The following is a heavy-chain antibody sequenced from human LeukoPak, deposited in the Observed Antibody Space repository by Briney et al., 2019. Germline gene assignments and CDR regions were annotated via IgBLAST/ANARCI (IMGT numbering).Heavy chain of an antibody. V-gene: IGHV4-39*01. CDR2: IYYSGST. D-gene: IGHD4-17*01. Sequence: SETLSLTCTVSGGSISSSSYYWGWIRQPPGKGLEWIGSIYYSGSTYYNPSLKSRVTISVDTSKNQFSLKLNSVTAADTAVYYCARAGYGDSDFDYWGQGTLVTVSS. CDR3: ARAGYGDSDFDY. CDR1: GGSISSSSYY. J-gene: IGHJ4*02.